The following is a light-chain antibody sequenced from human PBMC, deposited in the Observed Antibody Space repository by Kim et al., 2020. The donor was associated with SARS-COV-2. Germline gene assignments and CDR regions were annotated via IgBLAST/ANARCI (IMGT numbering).Light chain of an antibody. CDR3: SSYTSSSTPL. Sequence: QSALTQPASVSGSPGQSITVSCTGTSSDVGGYNYVSWYQQHPGKAPKLMIYDVSKRPSGVSNRFSGSKSGNTASLTISGLQAEDEGDYYCSSYTSSSTPLFGGGTKVTV. CDR2: DVS. J-gene: IGLJ2*01. CDR1: SSDVGGYNY. V-gene: IGLV2-14*03.